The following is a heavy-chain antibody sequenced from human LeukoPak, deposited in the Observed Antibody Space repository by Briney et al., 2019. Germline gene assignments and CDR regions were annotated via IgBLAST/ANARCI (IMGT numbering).Heavy chain of an antibody. Sequence: GGSLRLSCAASGFTFSDYSMNWVRQAPGKGLEWISYISTITRTTYYVDSVKGRFTISRDNAKNSLYLQMNSLRDEDTAIYYCARFSGAPFDYWGQGTLVTVSS. CDR3: ARFSGAPFDY. V-gene: IGHV3-48*02. CDR1: GFTFSDYS. D-gene: IGHD7-27*01. J-gene: IGHJ4*02. CDR2: ISTITRTT.